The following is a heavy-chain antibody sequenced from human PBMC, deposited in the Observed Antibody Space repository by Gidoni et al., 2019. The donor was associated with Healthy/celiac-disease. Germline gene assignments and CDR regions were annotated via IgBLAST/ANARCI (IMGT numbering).Heavy chain of an antibody. Sequence: QVQLVESGGVLVKPGGSLGLSCAAAGFTCSDYYRSWIRQAPGQGRDGVSYISSSSSYTTYADSVKGRFTISRDNAKNSLFLQMNSLRAEDTAVYYCARDRRAGDYWGQGPLVTVSS. V-gene: IGHV3-11*05. CDR3: ARDRRAGDY. CDR1: GFTCSDYY. CDR2: ISSSSSYT. J-gene: IGHJ4*02.